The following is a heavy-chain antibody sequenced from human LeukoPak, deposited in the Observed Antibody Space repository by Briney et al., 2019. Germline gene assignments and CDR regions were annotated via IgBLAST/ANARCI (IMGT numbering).Heavy chain of an antibody. CDR3: AGGPRFGGVIVPDFYYGMDV. Sequence: ASVKVSCKASGYTFTGYYMHWVRQAPGQGLEWMGWINPNSGGTNYAQKFQGWVTMTRDTSISTAYMELSRLRSDDTAVYYCAGGPRFGGVIVPDFYYGMDVWGKGTTVTVSS. CDR2: INPNSGGT. D-gene: IGHD3-16*02. V-gene: IGHV1-2*04. J-gene: IGHJ6*04. CDR1: GYTFTGYY.